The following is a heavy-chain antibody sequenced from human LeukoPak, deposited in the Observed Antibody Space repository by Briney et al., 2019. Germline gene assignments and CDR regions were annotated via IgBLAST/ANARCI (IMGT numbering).Heavy chain of an antibody. Sequence: PSETLSLTCIVSGGSLSRYYWRWLRQPPGQGLEWVGYISYSGSTNYNPSLKIRVTILVDTSKNQFSLKLSSVTAADTAVYYCASTGYSSGWYWFDYWGQGTLVTVSS. D-gene: IGHD6-19*01. CDR2: ISYSGST. CDR1: GGSLSRYY. V-gene: IGHV4-59*01. J-gene: IGHJ4*02. CDR3: ASTGYSSGWYWFDY.